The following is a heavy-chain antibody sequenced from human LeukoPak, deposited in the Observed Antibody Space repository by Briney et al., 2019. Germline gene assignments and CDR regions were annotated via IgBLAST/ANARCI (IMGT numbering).Heavy chain of an antibody. V-gene: IGHV4-39*07. Sequence: SETLSLTCTVSGGSISSSSYYWGWIRQPPGKGLEWIGSIYYSGSTYYNPSLKSRVTISVDTSKNQFSLKLSSVTAADTAVYYCARVSTWLHLWWFDPWGQGTLVTVSS. J-gene: IGHJ5*02. CDR2: IYYSGST. CDR1: GGSISSSSYY. D-gene: IGHD5-24*01. CDR3: ARVSTWLHLWWFDP.